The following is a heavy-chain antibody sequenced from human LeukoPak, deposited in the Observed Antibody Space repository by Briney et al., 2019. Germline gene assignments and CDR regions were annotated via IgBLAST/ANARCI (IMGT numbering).Heavy chain of an antibody. V-gene: IGHV4-61*01. J-gene: IGHJ4*02. D-gene: IGHD2-8*02. CDR3: AREKTGPTGEYSDH. CDR1: GGSECSSKYY. Sequence: SETLSLTCTVSGGSECSSKYYWSWIRQPPGKGLEWSGYVYYSGSTNYNPSLTCRVTISVDTSKKQFCLTLNSVTTADTAVYYCAREKTGPTGEYSDHWGQGSLVTVSS. CDR2: VYYSGST.